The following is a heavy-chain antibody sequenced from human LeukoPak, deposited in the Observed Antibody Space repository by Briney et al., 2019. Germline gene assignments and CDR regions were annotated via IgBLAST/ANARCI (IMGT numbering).Heavy chain of an antibody. CDR2: ISYDGSNK. J-gene: IGHJ4*02. D-gene: IGHD3-10*01. CDR1: GFTFSSYG. CDR3: AKDLPFSYRGDFDY. V-gene: IGHV3-30*18. Sequence: GGSLRLSCAASGFTFSSYGMHWVRQAPGKGLEWVAVISYDGSNKYYADSVKGRFTISRDNSKNTLYLQMNSLRAEDTAVYYCAKDLPFSYRGDFDYWGQGTLVTVSS.